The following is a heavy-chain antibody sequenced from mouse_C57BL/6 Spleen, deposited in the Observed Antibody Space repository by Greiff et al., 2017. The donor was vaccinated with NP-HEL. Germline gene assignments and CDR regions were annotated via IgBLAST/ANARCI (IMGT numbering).Heavy chain of an antibody. J-gene: IGHJ4*01. V-gene: IGHV1-64*01. CDR2: IHPNSGST. Sequence: QVQLQQPGAELVKPGASVKLSCKASGYTFTSYWMHWVKQRPGQGLEWIGMIHPNSGSTNYNEKFKSKATLTVDKSSSTAYMQLSSLTSEDSAVYYCARTIYYDYDEGSYYAMDYWGQGTSVTVSS. CDR3: ARTIYYDYDEGSYYAMDY. D-gene: IGHD2-4*01. CDR1: GYTFTSYW.